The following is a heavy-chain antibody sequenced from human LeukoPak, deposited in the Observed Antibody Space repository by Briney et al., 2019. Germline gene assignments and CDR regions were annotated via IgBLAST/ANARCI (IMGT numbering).Heavy chain of an antibody. CDR3: TRGGGGDPVDY. Sequence: GRSLRLSCTASGFTFGASAMSWVSQAPGKGQEWVGFIRSNFYGGKTDYAASVKGRFTISRDGSESIAYLQMNSLKTEDTAVYYVTRGGGGDPVDYWGQGALVTVSS. J-gene: IGHJ4*02. V-gene: IGHV3-49*04. CDR2: IRSNFYGGKT. D-gene: IGHD3-16*01. CDR1: GFTFGASA.